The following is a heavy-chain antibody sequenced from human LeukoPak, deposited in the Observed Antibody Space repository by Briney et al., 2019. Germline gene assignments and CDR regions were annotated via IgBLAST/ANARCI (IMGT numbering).Heavy chain of an antibody. CDR1: GGSISSSSYY. CDR3: ARLLKVGVRGVTLDY. CDR2: IYYSGST. Sequence: PSETLSLTCTVSGGSISSSSYYWGWIRQPPGKGLEWIGSIYYSGSTNYNPSLKSRVTISVDTSKNQFSLKLSSVTAADTAVYYCARLLKVGVRGVTLDYWGQGTLVTVSS. D-gene: IGHD3-10*01. V-gene: IGHV4-39*07. J-gene: IGHJ4*02.